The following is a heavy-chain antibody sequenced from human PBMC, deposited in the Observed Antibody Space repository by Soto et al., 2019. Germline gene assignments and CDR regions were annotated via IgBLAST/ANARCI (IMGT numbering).Heavy chain of an antibody. J-gene: IGHJ4*02. V-gene: IGHV1-18*01. Sequence: GASVKVSCKTSGYTFSDYGISRVRQAPGQGLEWMGWISAKNGNTNFAQKFRGRVTMITDTSTNTVYMELRNLRLDDTAVYYCAREPPETPPDYWGQGTLVTVSS. CDR2: ISAKNGNT. CDR3: AREPPETPPDY. CDR1: GYTFSDYG.